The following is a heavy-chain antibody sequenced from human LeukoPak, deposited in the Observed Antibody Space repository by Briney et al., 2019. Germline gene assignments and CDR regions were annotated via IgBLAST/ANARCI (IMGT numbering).Heavy chain of an antibody. CDR1: AYTFSGYY. V-gene: IGHV1-2*02. Sequence: ASVKVSCKASAYTFSGYYIHWVRQAPGQGLEWMGWINPDSGATNSAQKFQGRVTMTRDTSISTAYMELSSLRSDDTALYYCARVDPKNDYWGQGTLVTVSS. J-gene: IGHJ4*02. CDR2: INPDSGAT. CDR3: ARVDPKNDY.